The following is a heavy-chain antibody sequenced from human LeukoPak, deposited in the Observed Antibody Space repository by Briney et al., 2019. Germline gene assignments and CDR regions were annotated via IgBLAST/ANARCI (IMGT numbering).Heavy chain of an antibody. J-gene: IGHJ5*02. CDR2: ISSSGSTI. CDR1: GFTFSDYY. Sequence: GGSLRLSCAASGFTFSDYYMSWIRQAPGKGLEWVSYISSSGSTIYYADSVKGRFTISRDNAKNSLYLQMNSLRAEDTAVYYCARNYDSSGYVKWFDPWGQGTLVTVSS. CDR3: ARNYDSSGYVKWFDP. D-gene: IGHD3-22*01. V-gene: IGHV3-11*04.